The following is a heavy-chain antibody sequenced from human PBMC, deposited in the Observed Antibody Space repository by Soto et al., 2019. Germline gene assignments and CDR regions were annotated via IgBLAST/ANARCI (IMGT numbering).Heavy chain of an antibody. CDR2: IIPIFGTA. D-gene: IGHD6-13*01. J-gene: IGHJ4*02. CDR3: ARDLIAAAGMGFDY. V-gene: IGHV1-69*13. CDR1: GGTFSSYA. Sequence: WASVKVSCKASGGTFSSYAISWVRQAPGQGLEWMGGIIPIFGTANYAQKFQGRVTITADESTSTAYMELSSLRSEDTAVYYCARDLIAAAGMGFDYWGQGTLVTVSS.